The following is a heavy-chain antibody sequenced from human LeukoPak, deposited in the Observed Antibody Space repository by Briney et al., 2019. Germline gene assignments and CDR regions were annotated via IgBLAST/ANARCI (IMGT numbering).Heavy chain of an antibody. V-gene: IGHV3-15*01. CDR2: IKSKTDGGTT. CDR3: TTGRPDYYDSSDYYVEGNY. D-gene: IGHD3-22*01. CDR1: GFTFSNAW. J-gene: IGHJ4*02. Sequence: GGSLRLSCAASGFTFSNAWMSWVRQAPGKGLEWVGRIKSKTDGGTTDYAAPVKGRFTISRDDSKNTLYLQMNSLKTEDTAVYYCTTGRPDYYDSSDYYVEGNYWGQGTLVTVSS.